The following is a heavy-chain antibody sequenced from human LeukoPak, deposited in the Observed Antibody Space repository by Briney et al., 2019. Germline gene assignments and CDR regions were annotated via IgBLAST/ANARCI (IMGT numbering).Heavy chain of an antibody. CDR2: ISYDGSNN. J-gene: IGHJ5*02. CDR1: GFTFSSYG. D-gene: IGHD2-2*01. V-gene: IGHV3-30*18. CDR3: AKDLTSRGGVNRFDP. Sequence: GESLRLSCAASGFTFSSYGMHWVRQAPGKGLEWLAVISYDGSNNYYAYSVKGRFTLSRDNSKNTLYLEMNSLRAEDTAVYYCAKDLTSRGGVNRFDPWGQGTLVTV.